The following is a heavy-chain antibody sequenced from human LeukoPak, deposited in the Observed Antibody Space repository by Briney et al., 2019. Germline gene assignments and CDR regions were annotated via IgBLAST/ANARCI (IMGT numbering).Heavy chain of an antibody. CDR2: IIPILGIA. Sequence: SVKVSCKASGGTFSSYAISWVRQAPGQGLEWMGRIIPILGIANYAQKFQGRVTITADKSTSTAYMELRSLRSGDTAVYYCASAAYGDYRGPFDYWGQGTLVTVSS. V-gene: IGHV1-69*04. CDR1: GGTFSSYA. J-gene: IGHJ4*02. D-gene: IGHD4-17*01. CDR3: ASAAYGDYRGPFDY.